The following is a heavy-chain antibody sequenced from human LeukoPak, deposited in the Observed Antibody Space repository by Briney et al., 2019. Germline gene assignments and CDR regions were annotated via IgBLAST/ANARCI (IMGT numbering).Heavy chain of an antibody. J-gene: IGHJ4*02. CDR2: INHSGST. CDR1: GGSFSACY. D-gene: IGHD4-17*01. CDR3: ARSYGDYVPFDY. Sequence: SETLSLTCAVYGGSFSACYWSWVRQPPGKGLEWIGEINHSGSTNYNPSLKSRVTISVDTSKNQFSLKLSSVTAADTAVYYCARSYGDYVPFDYWGQGTLVTVSS. V-gene: IGHV4-34*01.